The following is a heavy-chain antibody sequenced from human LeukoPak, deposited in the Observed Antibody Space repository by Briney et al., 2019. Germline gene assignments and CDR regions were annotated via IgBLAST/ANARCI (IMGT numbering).Heavy chain of an antibody. D-gene: IGHD6-13*01. CDR1: GFTFSNSW. J-gene: IGHJ6*03. Sequence: PGGSLRLSCAGSGFTFSNSWMGWVRQAPGEGLEWVANIKQDGSEKYYVDSVKGRFTISRDNAKNSLYLQMNSLRAEDTAVYYCARQQQLVYYYYMDVWGKGTTVTVSS. V-gene: IGHV3-7*01. CDR3: ARQQQLVYYYYMDV. CDR2: IKQDGSEK.